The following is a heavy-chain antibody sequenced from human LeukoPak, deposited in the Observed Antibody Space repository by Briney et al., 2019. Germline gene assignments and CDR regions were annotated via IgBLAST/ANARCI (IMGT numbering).Heavy chain of an antibody. CDR2: IKSKTDGGTT. Sequence: GGSLRLSCAASGFTVSNAGMSWVRQAPGKGLEWVGRIKSKTDGGTTDYAAPVKGRFTISRDDSKDTPYLQMNSLKTEDTAVYYCTSEVLWFGELYGYWGQGTPVTVSS. V-gene: IGHV3-15*01. J-gene: IGHJ4*02. D-gene: IGHD3-10*01. CDR3: TSEVLWFGELYGY. CDR1: GFTVSNAG.